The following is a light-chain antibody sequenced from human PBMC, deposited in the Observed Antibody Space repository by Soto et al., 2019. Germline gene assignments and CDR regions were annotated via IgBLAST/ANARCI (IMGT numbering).Light chain of an antibody. CDR3: SSYTGGNPSYV. Sequence: QSALTQPPSAPGSPGQSVTISCTGTSSDVGGYDYVSWYQQHPGKAPQLMIYEVTIRPSGVSDRFSGSKSGNTASLTVSGLQAEDEADYYCSSYTGGNPSYVFGTGTKV. CDR2: EVT. J-gene: IGLJ1*01. CDR1: SSDVGGYDY. V-gene: IGLV2-8*01.